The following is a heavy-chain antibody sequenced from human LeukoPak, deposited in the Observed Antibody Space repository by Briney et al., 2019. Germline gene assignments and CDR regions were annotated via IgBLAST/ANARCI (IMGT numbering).Heavy chain of an antibody. J-gene: IGHJ5*02. CDR2: FDPEGGET. V-gene: IGHV1-24*01. Sequence: ASVKVSCKISGYTLTDVSMLWVRQAPGKGLEWMGGFDPEGGETVYAQKFQGRVTMTEDPSADTAYMELRSLSSEDTAVYYCGIGRKFDWLLCHHWGQGTLVTVSS. D-gene: IGHD3-9*01. CDR1: GYTLTDVS. CDR3: GIGRKFDWLLCHH.